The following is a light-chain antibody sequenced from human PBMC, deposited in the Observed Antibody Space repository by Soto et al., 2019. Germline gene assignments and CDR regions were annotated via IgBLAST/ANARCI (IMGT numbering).Light chain of an antibody. V-gene: IGKV1-5*03. CDR2: KAS. Sequence: DIQMTQSPSTLSGSVGDRVTITCRASQTISSWLAWYQPKPGKDPKLLIYKASTLKSGVPSRFSGSGSGTEFNLTISRLQTDDCATYECQHYNSYSEAFGQGTKVDIK. CDR3: QHYNSYSEA. J-gene: IGKJ1*01. CDR1: QTISSW.